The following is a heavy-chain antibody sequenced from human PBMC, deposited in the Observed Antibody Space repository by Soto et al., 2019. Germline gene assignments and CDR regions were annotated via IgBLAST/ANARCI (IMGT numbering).Heavy chain of an antibody. CDR1: GGSISSYY. CDR3: ARRRYGDYDYFDY. V-gene: IGHV4-59*08. Sequence: SETLSLTCTVSGGSISSYYWSWIRQPPGKGLEWIGYIYYSGSTNYNPSLKSRFTISVDTSKNHFSLKLSSVTAADTAVYYCARRRYGDYDYFDYWGQGTLVTVSS. CDR2: IYYSGST. D-gene: IGHD4-17*01. J-gene: IGHJ4*02.